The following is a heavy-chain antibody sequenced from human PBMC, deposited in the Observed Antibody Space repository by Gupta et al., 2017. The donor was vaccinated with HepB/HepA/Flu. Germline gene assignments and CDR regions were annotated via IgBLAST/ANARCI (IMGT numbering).Heavy chain of an antibody. Sequence: QVQLQESGPGLVQPSEPLSLTCTVSGGSISGAYWGWFRQPPGEGLEYIGYIEHTGTTNYSHYLKRRGTMSRDTAKNQVSRRLSSVTAADTAVYYCAGRYYGDKPGDGWGQGTRVTVSS. CDR2: IEHTGTT. J-gene: IGHJ4*02. CDR1: GGSISGAY. CDR3: AGRYYGDKPGDG. V-gene: IGHV4-59*01. D-gene: IGHD4-17*01.